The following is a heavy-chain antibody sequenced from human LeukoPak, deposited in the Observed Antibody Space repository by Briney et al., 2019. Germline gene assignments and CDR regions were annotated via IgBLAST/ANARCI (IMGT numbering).Heavy chain of an antibody. V-gene: IGHV4-39*01. CDR3: ASHYDFWSGYHDY. J-gene: IGHJ4*02. Sequence: SSETLSLTCTVSGGSISSSSYYWGWIRQPPGKGLEWIGSIYYSGSTYYNPSLKSRVTISVDTSKNQFSLKLSSVTAADTAVYYCASHYDFWSGYHDYWGQGTLVTVSS. D-gene: IGHD3-3*01. CDR2: IYYSGST. CDR1: GGSISSSSYY.